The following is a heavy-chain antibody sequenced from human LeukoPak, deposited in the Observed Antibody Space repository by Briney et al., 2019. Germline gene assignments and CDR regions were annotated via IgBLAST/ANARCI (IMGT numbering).Heavy chain of an antibody. V-gene: IGHV4-59*01. J-gene: IGHJ4*02. CDR3: AREDYYDSSGYYQY. CDR1: GGSISSDY. CDR2: IYYSGST. Sequence: SETLSLTCTVSGGSISSDYWSSVRQPPAKGLEWIGYIYYSGSTNYNPSLKSRVTISVDTSKNQFSLKLSSVTAADTAVYYCAREDYYDSSGYYQYWGQGTLVTVSS. D-gene: IGHD3-22*01.